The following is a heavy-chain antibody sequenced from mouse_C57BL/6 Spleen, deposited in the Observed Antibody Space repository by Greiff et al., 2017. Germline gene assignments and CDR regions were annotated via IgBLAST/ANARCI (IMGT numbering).Heavy chain of an antibody. CDR3: AGDGNPCTAMDY. V-gene: IGHV1-82*01. CDR1: GYAFSSSW. D-gene: IGHD2-1*01. Sequence: VQLQESGPELVKPGASVKISCKASGYAFSSSWMNWVKQRPGQGLEWIGRIYPGDGDTNYKGKFKGKATLTADKSSSTAYMQLSSLTSEDSAVYYGAGDGNPCTAMDYWGQGTSVTVSS. J-gene: IGHJ4*01. CDR2: IYPGDGDT.